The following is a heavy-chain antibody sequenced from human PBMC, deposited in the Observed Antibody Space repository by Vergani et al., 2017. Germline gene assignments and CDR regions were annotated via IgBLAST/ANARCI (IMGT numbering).Heavy chain of an antibody. J-gene: IGHJ4*02. D-gene: IGHD2-2*02. CDR2: RSFDGTNE. CDR3: VRDRGLCAGGRCYTEAWDY. CDR1: GFALNRHA. V-gene: IGHV3-30-3*01. Sequence: QVQLVESGGGVVQPGTSLRLSCVVSGFALNRHAMYWVRQAPGKGLEWVVFRSFDGTNEYYPDLVKGRFTISRDIAKNTLYLQVRSLRLEDTGVYHCVRDRGLCAGGRCYTEAWDYWGQGTPVTVSS.